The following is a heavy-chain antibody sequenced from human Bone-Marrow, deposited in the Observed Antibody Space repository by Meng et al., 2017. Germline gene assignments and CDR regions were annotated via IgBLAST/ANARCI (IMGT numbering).Heavy chain of an antibody. Sequence: GESLKISCAACGFTFSSYDMHWVRQATGKGLEWVSAIGTAGDTYYPGSVKGQFTISRENAKNSLYLQKNSLRAGDTAVYYCARDYGDYGFHDAFDIWGQGTMVTVSS. CDR2: IGTAGDT. CDR3: ARDYGDYGFHDAFDI. D-gene: IGHD4-17*01. CDR1: GFTFSSYD. V-gene: IGHV3-13*03. J-gene: IGHJ3*02.